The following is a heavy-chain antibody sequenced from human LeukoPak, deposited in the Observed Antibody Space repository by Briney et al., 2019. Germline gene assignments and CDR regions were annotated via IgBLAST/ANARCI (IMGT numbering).Heavy chain of an antibody. CDR2: VVPTLEIA. V-gene: IGHV1-69*04. D-gene: IGHD3-22*01. J-gene: IGHJ4*02. CDR3: ARVVYHDSSPYFARSIPTADY. Sequence: SVNVSCKGSGANFSTSSFSWVRQAPGQGLEWMGRVVPTLEIAHYAQKFQGRVTITADKSTSTTYMELSSLRSEDTAIYFCARVVYHDSSPYFARSIPTADYWGQGTLVTVSS. CDR1: GANFSTSS.